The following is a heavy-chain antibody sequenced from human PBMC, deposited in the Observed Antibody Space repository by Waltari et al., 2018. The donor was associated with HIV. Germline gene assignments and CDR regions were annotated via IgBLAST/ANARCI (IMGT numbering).Heavy chain of an antibody. CDR2: IYYSGST. J-gene: IGHJ6*02. V-gene: IGHV4-59*08. Sequence: QVQLQESGPGLVKPSETLSLTCTVSGGSISSYYWSWIRQPPGKGLEWIGYIYYSGSTNYNPSLKSRVTISVDTSKNQFSLKLSSVTAADTAVYYCARSLYYDFWSGYSQGYYYGMDVWGQGTTVTVSS. CDR1: GGSISSYY. CDR3: ARSLYYDFWSGYSQGYYYGMDV. D-gene: IGHD3-3*01.